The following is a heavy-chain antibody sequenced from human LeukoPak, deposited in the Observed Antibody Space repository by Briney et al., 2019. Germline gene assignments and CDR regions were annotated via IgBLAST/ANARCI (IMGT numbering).Heavy chain of an antibody. CDR3: GGLGDRRGGFFDI. CDR2: IYHSGST. V-gene: IGHV4-30-2*01. CDR1: GGSISSGGYY. D-gene: IGHD3-10*01. J-gene: IGHJ3*02. Sequence: SETLSLTCTVSGGSISSGGYYWSWIRQPPGKGLEWIGYIYHSGSTYYNPSLKSRVTISVDRSKNQFSLKLSSVTAADTAVYYCGGLGDRRGGFFDIWGKGKMAT.